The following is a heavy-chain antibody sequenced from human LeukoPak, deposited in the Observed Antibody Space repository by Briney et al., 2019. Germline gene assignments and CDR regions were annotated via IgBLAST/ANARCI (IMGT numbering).Heavy chain of an antibody. V-gene: IGHV4-34*01. CDR3: ASSFYYDSRDY. CDR1: GGSFSGYF. Sequence: SETLSLTCIVYGGSFSGYFWSWIRQPPGKGLEWIGEITPSGSTNYSPSLKSRVSISIDTSKKKLSLRLTSVTAADSAVYYCASSFYYDSRDYWGQGTLVTVSS. CDR2: ITPSGST. D-gene: IGHD3-22*01. J-gene: IGHJ4*02.